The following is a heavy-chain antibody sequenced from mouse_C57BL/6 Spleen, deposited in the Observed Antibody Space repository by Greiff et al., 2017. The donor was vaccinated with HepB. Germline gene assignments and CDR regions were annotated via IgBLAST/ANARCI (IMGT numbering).Heavy chain of an antibody. CDR2: IDPSDSYT. J-gene: IGHJ4*01. CDR1: GYTFTSYW. V-gene: IGHV1-59*01. D-gene: IGHD1-1*01. Sequence: QVQLQQPGAELVRPGTSVKLSCKASGYTFTSYWMHWVKQRPGQGLEWIGVIDPSDSYTNYNQKFKGKATLTVDTSSSTAYMQLSSLTSEDSAVYYCARSIFITTVVDAMYYWGQGTSVTVSS. CDR3: ARSIFITTVVDAMYY.